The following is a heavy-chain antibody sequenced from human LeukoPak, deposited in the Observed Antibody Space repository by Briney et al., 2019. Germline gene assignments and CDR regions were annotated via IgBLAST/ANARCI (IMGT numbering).Heavy chain of an antibody. D-gene: IGHD2-21*02. Sequence: SETLSLTCTVSGGSISSSSYYWGWIRQPPGKGLKWIGSIYYSGSTYHNPSLESRVTISVDTFKNHFSLKLSSVTAADTAVYYCARGGYCGGDCYENDAFDIWGQGTVVTVSS. CDR2: IYYSGST. CDR3: ARGGYCGGDCYENDAFDI. J-gene: IGHJ3*02. CDR1: GGSISSSSYY. V-gene: IGHV4-39*02.